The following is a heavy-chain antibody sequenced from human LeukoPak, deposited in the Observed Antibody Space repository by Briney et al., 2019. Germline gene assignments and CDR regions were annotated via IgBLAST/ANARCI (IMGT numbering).Heavy chain of an antibody. CDR3: ATDLVVVPAASAFDP. CDR1: GYTLTELS. J-gene: IGHJ5*02. CDR2: FDPEDGET. D-gene: IGHD2-2*01. V-gene: IGHV1-24*01. Sequence: ASVKVSCKVSGYTLTELSMHWVRQAPGKGLEWMGGFDPEDGETIYAQKFQGRVTMPEDTSTDTAYMELSSLRSEDTAVYYCATDLVVVPAASAFDPWGQGTLVTVSS.